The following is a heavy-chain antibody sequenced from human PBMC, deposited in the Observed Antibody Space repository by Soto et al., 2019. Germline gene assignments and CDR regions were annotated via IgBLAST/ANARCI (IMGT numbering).Heavy chain of an antibody. CDR2: ISGSGNTI. D-gene: IGHD2-21*01. V-gene: IGHV3-11*01. J-gene: IGHJ4*02. Sequence: QVQLVESGGGLVKPGGSLRLSCAASGFTFSDYYMSWIRQAPGKGLEWVANISGSGNTIYHADSVKGRFTISRDNAKNSLYLQMNSLRVEDTAVYYCAAYSPGDSPHWGQGTLVTVSS. CDR1: GFTFSDYY. CDR3: AAYSPGDSPH.